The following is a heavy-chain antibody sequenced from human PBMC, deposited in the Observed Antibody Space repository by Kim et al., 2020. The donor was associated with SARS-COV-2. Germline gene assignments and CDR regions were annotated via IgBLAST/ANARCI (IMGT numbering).Heavy chain of an antibody. J-gene: IGHJ4*02. D-gene: IGHD2-21*01. CDR3: ARDRIAAFDY. Sequence: SETLSLTCTVSGGSISSYYWSWIRQPPGKGLEWIGYIYYSGSTNYNPSLKSRVTISVDTSKNQFSLKLSSVTAADTAVYYCARDRIAAFDYWGQGTLVTVSS. V-gene: IGHV4-59*01. CDR2: IYYSGST. CDR1: GGSISSYY.